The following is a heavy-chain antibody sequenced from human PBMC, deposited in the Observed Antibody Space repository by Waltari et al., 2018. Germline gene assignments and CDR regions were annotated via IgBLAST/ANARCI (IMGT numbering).Heavy chain of an antibody. CDR2: IRSKAENYAT. CDR1: GFMFRSAD. CDR3: IRRNYGGDSDMTD. Sequence: EVQLVESGGDLVQPGGSLTLSCAASGFMFRSADLHWARQASGKGLEWIGRIRSKAENYATAYAASVRGRFTLSRDDSKNTAYLQMNSLETEDTALYYCIRRNYGGDSDMTDWGKGTLVTVSS. J-gene: IGHJ4*02. V-gene: IGHV3-73*02. D-gene: IGHD2-21*02.